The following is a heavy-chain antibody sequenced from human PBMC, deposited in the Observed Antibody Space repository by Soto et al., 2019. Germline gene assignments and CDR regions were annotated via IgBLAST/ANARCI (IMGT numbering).Heavy chain of an antibody. V-gene: IGHV4-39*01. CDR3: ARHLHRSTISQG. D-gene: IGHD3-10*01. J-gene: IGHJ4*02. CDR1: GGSISSSSYY. CDR2: IYYSGST. Sequence: QLQLQESGPGLVKPSETLSLTCTVSGGSISSSSYYWGWIRQPPGKGLEWIGSIYYSGSTSYNPSLKSRVTISVDTSKNQFSLKLSSVTASDTAVYYCARHLHRSTISQGWGQGTLGTVSS.